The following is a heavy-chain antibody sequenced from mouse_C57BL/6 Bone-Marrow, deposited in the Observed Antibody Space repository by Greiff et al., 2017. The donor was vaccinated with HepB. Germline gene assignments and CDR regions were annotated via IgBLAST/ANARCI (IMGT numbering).Heavy chain of an antibody. D-gene: IGHD1-1*01. Sequence: QVQLQQPGAELVKPGASVKLSCKASGYTFTSYWMQWVKQRPGQGLEWIGEIDPSDSYTNFTQKFKGKATSTVDTSSSTAFMQLRSLTSEDSAVYYCARWYYGSSYHWYFDVWGTGTTVTVSS. CDR3: ARWYYGSSYHWYFDV. CDR2: IDPSDSYT. V-gene: IGHV1-50*01. J-gene: IGHJ1*03. CDR1: GYTFTSYW.